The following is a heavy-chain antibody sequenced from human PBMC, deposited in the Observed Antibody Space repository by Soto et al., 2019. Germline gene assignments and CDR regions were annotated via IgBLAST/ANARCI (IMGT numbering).Heavy chain of an antibody. Sequence: GASVKVSCKASGGTFSSYTISWVRQGPGQGLEWMGRIIPILGIANYAQKFQGRVTITADKSTSTAYMELSSLRSEDTAVYYCARDGVDIVATTHNAFDPWGQGTLVTVSS. CDR1: GGTFSSYT. V-gene: IGHV1-69*04. J-gene: IGHJ5*02. D-gene: IGHD5-12*01. CDR2: IIPILGIA. CDR3: ARDGVDIVATTHNAFDP.